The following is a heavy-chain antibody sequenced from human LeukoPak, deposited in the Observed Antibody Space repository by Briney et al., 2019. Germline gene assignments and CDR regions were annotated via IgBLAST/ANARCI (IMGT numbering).Heavy chain of an antibody. Sequence: GGSLSLSCAASGFTFSDYAMNWVRQAPGKGLEWVSYISSSSTTIYYADSVKGRFTISRDNARSSLYLQMNSLRAEDTAVYYCARGPYTNGHYFDYWGQGTLVTVSS. D-gene: IGHD6-19*01. J-gene: IGHJ4*02. CDR1: GFTFSDYA. CDR2: ISSSSTTI. CDR3: ARGPYTNGHYFDY. V-gene: IGHV3-48*04.